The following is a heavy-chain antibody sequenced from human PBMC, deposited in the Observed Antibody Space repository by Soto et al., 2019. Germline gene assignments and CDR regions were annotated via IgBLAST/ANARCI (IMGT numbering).Heavy chain of an antibody. Sequence: SETLSLTCNVSGGSISSDGYYWSWIRQHPGKGLEWIGCIYYSGSTYYNSALKSRVTISVDTSKNQFSLKLSSVTAADTAVYYCARDSHITMVRGVPFYYGMDVWGQGTTVTVSS. V-gene: IGHV4-31*03. D-gene: IGHD3-10*01. CDR2: IYYSGST. CDR1: GGSISSDGYY. J-gene: IGHJ6*02. CDR3: ARDSHITMVRGVPFYYGMDV.